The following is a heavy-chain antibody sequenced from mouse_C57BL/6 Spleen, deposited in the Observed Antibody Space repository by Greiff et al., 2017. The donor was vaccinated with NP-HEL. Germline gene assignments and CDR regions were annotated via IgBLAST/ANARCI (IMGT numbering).Heavy chain of an antibody. D-gene: IGHD3-3*01. CDR2: IYPGDGDT. Sequence: VQLQQSGPELVKPGASVKISCKASGYAFSSSWMNWVKQRPGKGLEWIGRIYPGDGDTNYNGKFKGKATLTADKSSSTAYMQLSSLTSEDSAVYFCARGADWGWFAYWGQGTLVTVSA. CDR1: GYAFSSSW. CDR3: ARGADWGWFAY. J-gene: IGHJ3*01. V-gene: IGHV1-82*01.